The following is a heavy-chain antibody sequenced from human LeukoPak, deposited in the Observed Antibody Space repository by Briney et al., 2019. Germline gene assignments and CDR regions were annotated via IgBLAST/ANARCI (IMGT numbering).Heavy chain of an antibody. CDR2: ISPYNGNT. CDR3: VRESRFEAFDI. J-gene: IGHJ3*02. Sequence: ASVKVSCKTSGYTFINYGVIWVRQAHGQGLEWMGWISPYNGNTNYAQKLQGRVTMTTDTSTSTAYMDLRSLRSDDTAVYYCVRESRFEAFDIWGQGTMVTVSS. V-gene: IGHV1-18*04. CDR1: GYTFINYG. D-gene: IGHD3-3*01.